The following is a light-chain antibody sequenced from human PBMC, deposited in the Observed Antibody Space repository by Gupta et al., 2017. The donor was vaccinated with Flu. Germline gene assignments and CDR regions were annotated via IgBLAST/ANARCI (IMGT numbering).Light chain of an antibody. J-gene: IGLJ3*02. CDR1: NIGSKS. Sequence: TDTITCGGDNIGSKSLYRYQQKSCQAPVLLVYDDMHRHSGVPERFSASNSGNTATITISRVAAGDEADYYCQVWDSRTDHRVFGGGTKLTVL. CDR3: QVWDSRTDHRV. V-gene: IGLV3-21*02. CDR2: DDM.